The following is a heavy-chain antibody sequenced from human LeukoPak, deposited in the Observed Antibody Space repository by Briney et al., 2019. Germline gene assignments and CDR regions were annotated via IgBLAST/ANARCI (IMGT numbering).Heavy chain of an antibody. V-gene: IGHV3-74*01. Sequence: GGSLRLSCAASEFTFSRYWMHWVRQAPGKGLVWVSRINSDGSSTTYADSVKGRFTISRDNAKNTLYLQMNSLRAEDTAVYYCAKVIREVDMSHDYWGQGALVTVSS. D-gene: IGHD5-24*01. CDR1: EFTFSRYW. J-gene: IGHJ4*02. CDR2: INSDGSST. CDR3: AKVIREVDMSHDY.